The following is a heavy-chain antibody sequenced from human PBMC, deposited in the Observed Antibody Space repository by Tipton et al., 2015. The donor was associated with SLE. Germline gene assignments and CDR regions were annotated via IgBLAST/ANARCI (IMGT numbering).Heavy chain of an antibody. V-gene: IGHV3-48*03. CDR2: ISSSGGTI. Sequence: GSLRLSCAASGFTFSSYEMNWVRQAPGKGLEWVSYISSSGGTIYYADSVKGRFTISRDNGKNSLYLQMNSLRAEDTAVYYCATDYYDSSGYPTFFDYWGRGTLVTVSS. CDR3: ATDYYDSSGYPTFFDY. J-gene: IGHJ4*02. D-gene: IGHD3-22*01. CDR1: GFTFSSYE.